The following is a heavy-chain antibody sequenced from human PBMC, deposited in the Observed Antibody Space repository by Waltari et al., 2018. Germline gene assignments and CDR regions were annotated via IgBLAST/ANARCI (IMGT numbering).Heavy chain of an antibody. Sequence: QITLKESGPTVVKPTQTLTLTCRFSGFSLSSSGEGVGWIRQTPGKAPEWLALIFWNDDKRYNPSLKRRLTISADTSKNQVVLTLTAMDPLDTATYYCAHPYSNGWYCFDYWGPGTLVTVSS. V-gene: IGHV2-5*01. J-gene: IGHJ4*02. D-gene: IGHD6-19*01. CDR2: IFWNDDK. CDR3: AHPYSNGWYCFDY. CDR1: GFSLSSSGEG.